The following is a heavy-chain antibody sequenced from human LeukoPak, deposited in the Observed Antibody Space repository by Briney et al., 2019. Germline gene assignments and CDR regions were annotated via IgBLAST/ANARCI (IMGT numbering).Heavy chain of an antibody. CDR1: GGTISSYY. CDR2: IHYSGST. D-gene: IGHD3-10*01. Sequence: SETLSLTCTVSGGTISSYYWNWIRQPPGKGLEWIGYIHYSGSTKYNPSLKSRVTISVDTSKNQFSLKLSSVTAADTAVYYCVAEEYGTGSYYKSAFWGEGALVTVSS. CDR3: VAEEYGTGSYYKSAF. J-gene: IGHJ4*02. V-gene: IGHV4-59*08.